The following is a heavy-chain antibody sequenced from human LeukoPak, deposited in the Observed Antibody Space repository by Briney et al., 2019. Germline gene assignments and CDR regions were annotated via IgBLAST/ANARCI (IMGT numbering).Heavy chain of an antibody. CDR1: GDTFTSYD. CDR3: ARSRGYCSSTSCYFHYYYYMDV. J-gene: IGHJ6*03. Sequence: ASVKVSCKASGDTFTSYDINWVRQATGQGLEWMGWINPNSGNTGYAQKFQGRVTITRNTSISTAYMELSSLRSEDTAVYYCARSRGYCSSTSCYFHYYYYMDVWGKGTTVTVSS. D-gene: IGHD2-2*01. V-gene: IGHV1-8*03. CDR2: INPNSGNT.